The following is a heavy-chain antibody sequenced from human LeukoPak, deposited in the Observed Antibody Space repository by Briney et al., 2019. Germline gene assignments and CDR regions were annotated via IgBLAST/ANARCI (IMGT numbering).Heavy chain of an antibody. V-gene: IGHV1-69*06. CDR3: ARETGGSGSKEYYYYMDV. D-gene: IGHD6-19*01. J-gene: IGHJ6*03. CDR2: IIPIFGTA. CDR1: GGTFSSYA. Sequence: ASVKVSCKASGGTFSSYAISWVRQAPGQGLEWMGGIIPIFGTANYAQKFQGRVTITADKSTSTAYMELSSLRSEDTAVYYCARETGGSGSKEYYYYMDVWGKGTTVTVSS.